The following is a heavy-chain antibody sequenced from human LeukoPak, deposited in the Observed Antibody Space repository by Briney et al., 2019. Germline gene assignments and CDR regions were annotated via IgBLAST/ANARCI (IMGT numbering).Heavy chain of an antibody. CDR3: ARGMSSGYVSVAHLFDY. V-gene: IGHV1-8*01. D-gene: IGHD5-12*01. Sequence: ASVKVSCKASGYTFTSYDINWVRQATGQGLEWMGWMNPNSGNTGYAQKFQGRVTMTRNTSISTAYMELSSLRSEDTAVYYSARGMSSGYVSVAHLFDYWGQGTLVTVSS. CDR2: MNPNSGNT. CDR1: GYTFTSYD. J-gene: IGHJ4*02.